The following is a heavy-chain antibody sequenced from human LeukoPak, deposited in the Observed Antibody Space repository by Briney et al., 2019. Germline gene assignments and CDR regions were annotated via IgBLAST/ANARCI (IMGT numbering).Heavy chain of an antibody. CDR3: AKDGYGSASYHWFDY. D-gene: IGHD3-10*01. Sequence: GGSLRLSCAASGFTFSACAIHWVRQAPGEGLEWVAVISSDGSNKFYADSVKGRFTISRDNSKNTLYLQMNSLRTEDTALYYCAKDGYGSASYHWFDYWGQGTLVTVSS. CDR1: GFTFSACA. J-gene: IGHJ4*02. CDR2: ISSDGSNK. V-gene: IGHV3-30*18.